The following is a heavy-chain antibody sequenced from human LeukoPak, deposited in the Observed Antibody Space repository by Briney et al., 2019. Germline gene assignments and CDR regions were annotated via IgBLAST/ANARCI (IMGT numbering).Heavy chain of an antibody. Sequence: SETLSLTCAVYGGSFSGYYWSWIRQPPGEGLEWIGEINHSGSTNYNPSLKSRVTISVDTSKNQFSLKLSSVTAADTAVCYCAGIEYSSEDYWGQGTLVTVSS. CDR1: GGSFSGYY. CDR3: AGIEYSSEDY. CDR2: INHSGST. D-gene: IGHD6-19*01. J-gene: IGHJ4*02. V-gene: IGHV4-34*01.